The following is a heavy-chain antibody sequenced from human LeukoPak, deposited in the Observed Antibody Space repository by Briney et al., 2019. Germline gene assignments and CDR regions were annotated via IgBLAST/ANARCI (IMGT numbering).Heavy chain of an antibody. Sequence: SETLSLTCTVSGGSISSYYWSWIRQPPGKGLECIAYLYYSGNTNYNPSLKGRATISVDTSKNQFSLKLTSVTAADTAVYYCARVYGYNFYYFDYGGQGILVTVSS. J-gene: IGHJ4*02. CDR1: GGSISSYY. V-gene: IGHV4-59*01. CDR2: LYYSGNT. CDR3: ARVYGYNFYYFDY. D-gene: IGHD5-24*01.